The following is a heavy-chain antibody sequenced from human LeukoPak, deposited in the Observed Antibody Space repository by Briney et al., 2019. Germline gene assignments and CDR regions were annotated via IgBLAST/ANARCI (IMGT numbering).Heavy chain of an antibody. D-gene: IGHD3-9*01. CDR1: GGSISSGSYY. J-gene: IGHJ6*03. Sequence: SETLSLTCTVSGGSISSGSYYWSWIRQPAGKGLEWIGSIYYSGSTYYNPSLKSRVTISVDTSKNQFSLKLSSVTAADTAVYYCARDYHDILTGVYYYYYYMDVWGKGTTVTVSS. V-gene: IGHV4-39*07. CDR2: IYYSGST. CDR3: ARDYHDILTGVYYYYYYMDV.